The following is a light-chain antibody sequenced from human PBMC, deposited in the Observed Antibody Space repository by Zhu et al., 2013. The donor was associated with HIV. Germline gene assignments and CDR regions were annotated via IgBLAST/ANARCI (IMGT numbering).Light chain of an antibody. V-gene: IGLV1-40*01. CDR2: DNN. Sequence: SVLSQPPSVSGAPGQRITISCTGSSSNIGAGFDTHWYQHLPGTAPKLLIYDNNNRPSGVPDRFSGSKSGTSASLAITGLQAEDEADYYCQSFGVFGTGTKVTVL. J-gene: IGLJ1*01. CDR1: SSNIGAGFD. CDR3: QSFGV.